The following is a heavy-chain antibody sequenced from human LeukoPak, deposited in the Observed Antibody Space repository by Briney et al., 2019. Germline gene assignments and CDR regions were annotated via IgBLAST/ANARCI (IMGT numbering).Heavy chain of an antibody. Sequence: ASVKVSCKASGYTFTSYDINWVRQATGQGLEWMGWMNPNSGNTGYAQKFQGRVTMTRNTSISTAYMVLSSLRSEDTAVYYCARGLSYSRSTKPSRRYYMDVWGKGTTVTVSS. CDR1: GYTFTSYD. V-gene: IGHV1-8*01. CDR2: MNPNSGNT. D-gene: IGHD6-13*01. J-gene: IGHJ6*03. CDR3: ARGLSYSRSTKPSRRYYMDV.